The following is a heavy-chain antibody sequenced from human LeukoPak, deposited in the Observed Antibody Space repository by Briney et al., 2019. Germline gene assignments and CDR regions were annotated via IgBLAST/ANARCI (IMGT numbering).Heavy chain of an antibody. CDR1: GYTFTGYY. CDR2: INPNSGGT. Sequence: ASVKVSCKASGYTFTGYYMHWVRQAPGQGLEWMGWINPNSGGTNYAQKFQGRVTMTRDTSISTAYMELSRLRSDDTAVYYCARDREGYDFWSGERDYWGQGTLVTVSS. D-gene: IGHD3-3*01. V-gene: IGHV1-2*02. CDR3: ARDREGYDFWSGERDY. J-gene: IGHJ4*02.